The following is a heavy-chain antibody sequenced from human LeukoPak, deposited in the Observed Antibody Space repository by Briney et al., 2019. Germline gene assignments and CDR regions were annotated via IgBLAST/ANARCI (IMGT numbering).Heavy chain of an antibody. CDR1: GYTFSSYA. D-gene: IGHD6-6*01. CDR3: AKEIEARPEGDY. J-gene: IGHJ4*02. V-gene: IGHV3-23*01. CDR2: ISGSGGRP. Sequence: GGSLRLSCAASGYTFSSYAMSWVRQAPGKGLEWVSAISGSGGRPYYADSVKGRFTISRDNSKNTLYLQMNSLRAEATAVYYCAKEIEARPEGDYWGQGTLVTVSS.